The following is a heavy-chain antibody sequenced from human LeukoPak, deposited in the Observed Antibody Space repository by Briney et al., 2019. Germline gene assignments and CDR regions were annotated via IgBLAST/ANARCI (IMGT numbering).Heavy chain of an antibody. Sequence: GGSLRLSCAASGFTFSSYEMNWVRQAPGKGLEWVSYISDSSSTIHYADSVNGRFTISRDNAKNSLYLQMNSLRAEDTAVYYCARERGYGSGTFDYWGQGIQVTTSS. D-gene: IGHD3-10*01. CDR1: GFTFSSYE. V-gene: IGHV3-48*01. CDR3: ARERGYGSGTFDY. J-gene: IGHJ4*02. CDR2: ISDSSSTI.